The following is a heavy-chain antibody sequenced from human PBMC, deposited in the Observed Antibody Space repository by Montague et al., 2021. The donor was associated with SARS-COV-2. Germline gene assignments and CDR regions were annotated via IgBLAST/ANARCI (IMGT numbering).Heavy chain of an antibody. CDR3: ARLRDGVVPSPILGVGPYYSSSFMGV. CDR1: GTSFSGYY. V-gene: IGHV4-34*01. D-gene: IGHD3-10*01. CDR2: INHGGST. J-gene: IGHJ6*03. Sequence: SETLSLTCAVHGTSFSGYYWNWIRQPPGKGLEWIGEINHGGSTKSSPSLKSRLTISADTSKNQFSLKLTSVAAADTAVYYCARLRDGVVPSPILGVGPYYSSSFMGVWGRVSTVTVSS.